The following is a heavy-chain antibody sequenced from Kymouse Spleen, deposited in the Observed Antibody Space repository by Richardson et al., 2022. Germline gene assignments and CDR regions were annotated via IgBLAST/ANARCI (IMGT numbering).Heavy chain of an antibody. CDR3: ARQVVVRGVYYYYYGMDV. V-gene: IGHV5-51*01. J-gene: IGHJ6*02. CDR1: GYSFTSYW. CDR2: IYPGDSDT. D-gene: IGHD3-10*01. Sequence: EVQLVQSGAEVKKPGESLKISCKGSGYSFTSYWIGWVRQMPGKGLEWMGIIYPGDSDTRYSPSFQGQVTISADKSISTAYLQWSSLKASDTAMYYCARQVVVRGVYYYYYGMDVWGQGTTVTVSS.